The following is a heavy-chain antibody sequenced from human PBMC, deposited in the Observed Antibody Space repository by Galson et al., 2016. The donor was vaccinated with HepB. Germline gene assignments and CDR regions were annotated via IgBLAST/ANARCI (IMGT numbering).Heavy chain of an antibody. D-gene: IGHD5-18*01. CDR3: AKSPIHPWSYDY. CDR1: GFTFSSYA. J-gene: IGHJ4*02. V-gene: IGHV3-23*01. Sequence: SLRLSCAASGFTFSSYAMSWVRQAPGKGLEWVSAFGTGGGSTYYADSVKGRFTISRENSKSTLYLQMNSLRAEDTAIYYCAKSPIHPWSYDYWGQGTLVTVSS. CDR2: FGTGGGST.